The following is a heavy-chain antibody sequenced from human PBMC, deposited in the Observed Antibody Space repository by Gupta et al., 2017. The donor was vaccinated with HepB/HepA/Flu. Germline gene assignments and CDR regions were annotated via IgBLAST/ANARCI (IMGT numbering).Heavy chain of an antibody. CDR1: GFTFRSHW. CDR2: INNDGSIT. CDR3: ARDASPSDSGWFYFDY. Sequence: EVQLVESGGALVQPGGSLRLSCAASGFTFRSHWMHWVRQSPGKGLVWLSRINNDGSITTYADSVKGRFTISRDNAKNTLYLQMNSLRVEDTAVYYCARDASPSDSGWFYFDYWGQGTLVPVSS. J-gene: IGHJ4*02. V-gene: IGHV3-74*01. D-gene: IGHD6-19*01.